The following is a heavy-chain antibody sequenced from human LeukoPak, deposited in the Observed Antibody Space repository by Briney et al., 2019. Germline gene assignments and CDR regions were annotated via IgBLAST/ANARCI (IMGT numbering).Heavy chain of an antibody. V-gene: IGHV3-7*01. J-gene: IGHJ6*04. CDR1: GFTFSSYE. D-gene: IGHD3-16*01. Sequence: GGSLRLSCAASGFTFSSYEMNWVRQAPGKGLEWVANIKQDGSEKYYVDSVKGRFTISRDNAKNSLYLQMNSLRAEDTAVYYCARGLVGVWGKGTTVTVSS. CDR3: ARGLVGV. CDR2: IKQDGSEK.